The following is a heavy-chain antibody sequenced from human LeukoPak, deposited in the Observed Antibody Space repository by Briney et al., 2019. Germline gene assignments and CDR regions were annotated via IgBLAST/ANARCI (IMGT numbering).Heavy chain of an antibody. Sequence: SQTLSLTYAVYGGSFSGYYWSWLRQPPGKGLEWLGEVNHSGSTNYNPSLMSRVTISVDTSKNQFSLKLSSMTAADTAVYSCARVSPAGITFGGTTIYWGQGTLVTASS. J-gene: IGHJ4*02. CDR2: VNHSGST. V-gene: IGHV4-34*01. CDR3: ARVSPAGITFGGTTIY. D-gene: IGHD3-16*01. CDR1: GGSFSGYY.